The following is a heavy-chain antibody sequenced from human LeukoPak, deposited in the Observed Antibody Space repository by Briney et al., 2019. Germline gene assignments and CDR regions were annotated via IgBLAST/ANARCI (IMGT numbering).Heavy chain of an antibody. CDR2: IIPIFGTA. Sequence: GASVKVSCKASGGTFSSYAISWVRQAPGQGLVWMGGIIPIFGTANYAQKFQGRVTITADESTSTAYMELSSLRSEDTAVYYCARVGAVAGTGDYWGQGTLVTVSS. CDR1: GGTFSSYA. CDR3: ARVGAVAGTGDY. D-gene: IGHD6-19*01. V-gene: IGHV1-69*13. J-gene: IGHJ4*02.